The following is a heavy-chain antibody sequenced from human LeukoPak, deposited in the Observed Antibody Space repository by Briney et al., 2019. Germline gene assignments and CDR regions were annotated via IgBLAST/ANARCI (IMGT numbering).Heavy chain of an antibody. Sequence: GGSLRLSCAASGFTFNTHGMHWVRQAPGKGLEWVAAIWFDGSVKHYSDAVKGRFTISRDNSLNTLYLQMNSVRVEDTAMYYCAKDSAIQFLEPAFWGQGTLVTVSS. D-gene: IGHD3-3*01. V-gene: IGHV3-33*06. CDR3: AKDSAIQFLEPAF. CDR1: GFTFNTHG. J-gene: IGHJ4*02. CDR2: IWFDGSVK.